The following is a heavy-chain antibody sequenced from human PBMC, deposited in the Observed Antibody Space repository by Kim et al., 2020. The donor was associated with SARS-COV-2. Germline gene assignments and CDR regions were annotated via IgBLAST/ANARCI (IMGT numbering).Heavy chain of an antibody. J-gene: IGHJ4*01. CDR1: GFTFSNSG. V-gene: IGHV3-30*18. CDR3: AKPREYSRSSGPRGGFDY. D-gene: IGHD6-6*01. CDR2: TSYDETTK. Sequence: LSLTCAASGFTFSNSGMHWVRQAPGKGLEWVAVTSYDETTKYYSESVKGRFTISRDNSDNTLFLQMNGVRAEDTAVYYCAKPREYSRSSGPRGGFDY.